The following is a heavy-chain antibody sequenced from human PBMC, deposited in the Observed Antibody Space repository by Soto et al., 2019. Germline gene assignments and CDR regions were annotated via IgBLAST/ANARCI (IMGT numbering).Heavy chain of an antibody. CDR3: ARGNGYNYGYFDY. D-gene: IGHD5-18*01. CDR1: GFIFSSYG. J-gene: IGHJ4*02. V-gene: IGHV3-33*01. Sequence: PGGSLRLSCAASGFIFSSYGMHWVRQAPGKGLEWVAVIWYDGSNKYYADSVKGRFTISRDNSKNTVYLQMNSLRAEETAVYYCARGNGYNYGYFDYWGQGTVVTVSS. CDR2: IWYDGSNK.